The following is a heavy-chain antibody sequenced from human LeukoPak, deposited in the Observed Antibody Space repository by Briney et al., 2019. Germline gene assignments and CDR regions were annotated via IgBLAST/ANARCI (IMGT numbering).Heavy chain of an antibody. CDR3: VGYMRAFDI. V-gene: IGHV5-51*01. CDR1: GYTFTSYW. CDR2: IYPGDSDT. D-gene: IGHD5-24*01. J-gene: IGHJ3*02. Sequence: GESLKISCKGSGYTFTSYWIGWVRQMPGKGLEWMGIIYPGDSDTRYSPSFQGQVTISADKSISTAYLQWSSLKASNTAMNYCVGYMRAFDIWGQGTMVTVSS.